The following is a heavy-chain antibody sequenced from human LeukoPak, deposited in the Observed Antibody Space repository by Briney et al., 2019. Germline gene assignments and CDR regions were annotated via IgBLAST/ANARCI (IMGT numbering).Heavy chain of an antibody. Sequence: ASVKVSCKVSGYTLTELSMHWVRQAPGKGLEWMGGFDPEDGETIYAQKFQGRVTMTEDTSTDTAYMELSSLRSEDTAVYYCASPVGAPYYYYYGMDVWGQGTTVTVSS. CDR1: GYTLTELS. CDR2: FDPEDGET. CDR3: ASPVGAPYYYYYGMDV. V-gene: IGHV1-24*01. D-gene: IGHD1-26*01. J-gene: IGHJ6*02.